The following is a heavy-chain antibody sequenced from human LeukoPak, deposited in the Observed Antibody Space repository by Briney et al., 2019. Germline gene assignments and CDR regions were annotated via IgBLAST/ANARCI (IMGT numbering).Heavy chain of an antibody. Sequence: GGSLRLSCAASGFTFSSYEMNWVRQAPGKGLEWDSYISSSGSTIYYADSVKGRFTISRDNAKNSLYLQMNSLRAEDTAVYYCARDQDWNYAFDYWGQGTLVTVSS. CDR2: ISSSGSTI. V-gene: IGHV3-48*03. CDR3: ARDQDWNYAFDY. J-gene: IGHJ4*02. D-gene: IGHD1-7*01. CDR1: GFTFSSYE.